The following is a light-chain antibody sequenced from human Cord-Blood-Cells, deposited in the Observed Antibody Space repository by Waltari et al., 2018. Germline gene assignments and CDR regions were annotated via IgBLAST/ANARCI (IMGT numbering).Light chain of an antibody. Sequence: EIVMTPSPATLSVSPGERAPLSCRASQSVSSDLAWDQQKPGQAPRLLIYGAATRATGLPARLSGSGSGTEFTLTLSSLQSEDFAVDYCQQYNNWPYTFGQGTTLEIK. CDR1: QSVSSD. CDR2: GAA. J-gene: IGKJ2*01. CDR3: QQYNNWPYT. V-gene: IGKV3-15*01.